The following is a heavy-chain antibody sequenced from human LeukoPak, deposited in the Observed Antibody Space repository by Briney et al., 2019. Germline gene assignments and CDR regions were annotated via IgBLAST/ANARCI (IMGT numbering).Heavy chain of an antibody. V-gene: IGHV3-21*01. Sequence: GGSLRLSCAASGFTFSNYNMNWVRQAPGKAMDWASSITSSGTYTFYADSVKGRFTISRDNAKNSLYLQMDSLGPEDTAVYYCARDPYSGNYGTYYYYYMDVWGKGTTVTISS. D-gene: IGHD1-26*01. J-gene: IGHJ6*03. CDR3: ARDPYSGNYGTYYYYYMDV. CDR2: ITSSGTYT. CDR1: GFTFSNYN.